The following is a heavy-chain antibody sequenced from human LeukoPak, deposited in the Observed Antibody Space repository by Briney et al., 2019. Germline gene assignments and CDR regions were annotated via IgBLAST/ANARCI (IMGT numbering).Heavy chain of an antibody. J-gene: IGHJ4*02. CDR1: GFTFSSYS. Sequence: GGSLRLSCAASGFTFSSYSMNWVRQAPGKGLEWVSYISSSSSTIYYADSVKGRFTISRDNAKNSLYLQMNSLRAEDTAVYYCARDRYDILTGYVRFDYWGQGTLVIVSS. D-gene: IGHD3-9*01. V-gene: IGHV3-48*01. CDR2: ISSSSSTI. CDR3: ARDRYDILTGYVRFDY.